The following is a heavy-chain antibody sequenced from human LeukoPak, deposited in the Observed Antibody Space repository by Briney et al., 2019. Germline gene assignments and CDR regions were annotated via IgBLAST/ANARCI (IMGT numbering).Heavy chain of an antibody. CDR1: GYTFTSYG. CDR3: ARGESGAPNWYFDL. Sequence: SVKVSCKASGYTFTSYGISWVRQAPGQGLEWMGGIIPIFGTANYAQKFQGRVAITADESTSTAYMELSSLRSEDTAVYYCARGESGAPNWYFDLWGRGTLVTVSS. CDR2: IIPIFGTA. J-gene: IGHJ2*01. V-gene: IGHV1-69*13. D-gene: IGHD2/OR15-2a*01.